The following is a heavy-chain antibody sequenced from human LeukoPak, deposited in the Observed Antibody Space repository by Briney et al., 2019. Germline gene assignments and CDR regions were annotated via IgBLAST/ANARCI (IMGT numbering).Heavy chain of an antibody. Sequence: SETLSLTCTVSGGSISSGSYYWSWIRQPAGKGLEWIGRIYTSGSTNYNPSLKSRVTISVDTSKNQFSLKLSSVTAADTAVYYCARGGSGLRDYYYYYYMDVWGKGTTVTVSS. CDR2: IYTSGST. D-gene: IGHD3-3*01. CDR3: ARGGSGLRDYYYYYYMDV. V-gene: IGHV4-61*02. CDR1: GGSISSGSYY. J-gene: IGHJ6*03.